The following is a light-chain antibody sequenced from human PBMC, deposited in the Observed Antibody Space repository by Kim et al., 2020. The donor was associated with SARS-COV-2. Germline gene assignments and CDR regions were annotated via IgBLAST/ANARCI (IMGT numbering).Light chain of an antibody. CDR2: GAS. Sequence: SPAERATLSCRASQSVSSTYLAWYQQKPGQAPRLLIYGASSRATGIPDRFSGSGSGTDFTLTITRLEPEDFAVYYCQQYSSSPATFGQGTKVDIK. CDR1: QSVSSTY. V-gene: IGKV3-20*01. CDR3: QQYSSSPAT. J-gene: IGKJ1*01.